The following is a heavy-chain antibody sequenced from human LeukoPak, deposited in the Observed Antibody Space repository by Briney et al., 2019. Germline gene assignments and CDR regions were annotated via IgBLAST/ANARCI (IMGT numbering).Heavy chain of an antibody. Sequence: SETLSLTCTVSGGSISSYYWSWIRQPPGKGLEWIGYIYYSGSTNYNPSLKSRVTISVDTSKNQFSLKLCSVTAADTAVYYCARYGSGSARGYFDYWGQGTLVTVSS. CDR3: ARYGSGSARGYFDY. J-gene: IGHJ4*02. CDR1: GGSISSYY. V-gene: IGHV4-59*01. CDR2: IYYSGST. D-gene: IGHD3-10*01.